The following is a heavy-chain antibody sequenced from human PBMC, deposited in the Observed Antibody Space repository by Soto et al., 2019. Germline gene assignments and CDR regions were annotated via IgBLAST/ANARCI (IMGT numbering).Heavy chain of an antibody. Sequence: QVQLQESGPGLVKPSQTLSLTCTVSGGSISSGGYYWSWIRQHPGKGLEWIGYIYYSGSTYYNPSLKSRVTIAVDTSKNQFALKMSSVTAADTAVYYCARSHPYYYGSLPYFDYWGQGTLVTVSS. CDR1: GGSISSGGYY. V-gene: IGHV4-31*03. J-gene: IGHJ4*02. D-gene: IGHD3-10*01. CDR2: IYYSGST. CDR3: ARSHPYYYGSLPYFDY.